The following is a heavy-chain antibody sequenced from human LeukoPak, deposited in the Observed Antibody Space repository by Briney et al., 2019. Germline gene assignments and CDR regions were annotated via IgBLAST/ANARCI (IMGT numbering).Heavy chain of an antibody. V-gene: IGHV3-23*01. CDR2: TTTAGGNT. CDR1: GFTFSSYA. J-gene: IGHJ4*02. D-gene: IGHD2-15*01. CDR3: AKARSSWAGYFDC. Sequence: GGSLRLSCAASGFTFSSYAMSWVRQAPGKGLEWVSTTTTAGGNTYYADSVRGRFPIPRDNSKNMLYLQMNSLRAEDTAEYYCAKARSSWAGYFDCWGQGALVTVSS.